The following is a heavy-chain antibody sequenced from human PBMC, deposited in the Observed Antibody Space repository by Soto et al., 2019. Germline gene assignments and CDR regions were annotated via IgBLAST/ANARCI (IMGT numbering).Heavy chain of an antibody. CDR3: AGAQFYSGSGNYHNLMFDP. CDR2: IYESGTI. V-gene: IGHV4-30-2*01. J-gene: IGHJ5*02. D-gene: IGHD3-10*01. CDR1: GGSIGCAGYS. Sequence: PSEILSLTCAVSGGSIGCAGYSWSWIRQPPGGGLDWIGYIYESGTILYNPSLKTRLTISLNWSDKQFSLTLNSVTAADTAVYYCAGAQFYSGSGNYHNLMFDPWGQGTQVTVSS.